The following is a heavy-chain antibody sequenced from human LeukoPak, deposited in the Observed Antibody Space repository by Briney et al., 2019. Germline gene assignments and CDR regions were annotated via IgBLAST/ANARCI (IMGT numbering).Heavy chain of an antibody. CDR1: GFTFSSYS. Sequence: GGSPRLSCAASGFTFSSYSMNWVRQAPGKGLEWVSSISSSSSYIYYADSVKGRFTISGDNAKNSLYLQMNSLRAEDTAVYYCARDPPPPKYYDFWSGYYLFDYWDQGTLVTVSS. J-gene: IGHJ4*02. V-gene: IGHV3-21*01. CDR3: ARDPPPPKYYDFWSGYYLFDY. CDR2: ISSSSSYI. D-gene: IGHD3-3*01.